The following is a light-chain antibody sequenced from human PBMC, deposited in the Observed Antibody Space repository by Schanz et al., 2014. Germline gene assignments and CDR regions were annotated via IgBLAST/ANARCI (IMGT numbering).Light chain of an antibody. CDR2: LNS. CDR1: RSNIGGGYD. V-gene: IGLV1-40*01. Sequence: QSVLTQPPSVSGAPGQRVTISCTGGRSNIGGGYDVHWYQQLPGTAPKLLIYLNSNRPSGVPDRFSGSKSGTSASLAITGLQAEDEADYYCQSYDSSLSAWVFGGGTKLTVL. J-gene: IGLJ3*02. CDR3: QSYDSSLSAWV.